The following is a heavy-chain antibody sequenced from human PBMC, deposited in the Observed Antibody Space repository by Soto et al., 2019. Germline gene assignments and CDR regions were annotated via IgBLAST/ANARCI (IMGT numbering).Heavy chain of an antibody. CDR2: ISVYSGNT. J-gene: IGHJ5*02. CDR1: GYTFTTFG. CDR3: ARDRVAARPGWFDP. V-gene: IGHV1-18*04. Sequence: ASVKVSCKASGYTFTTFGINWVRQAPGEGLEWLGWISVYSGNTNYAQRLQGRITMTTDTSTSTAYMELRSPRSDDTAVYYCARDRVAARPGWFDPWGQGTLVTVSS. D-gene: IGHD6-6*01.